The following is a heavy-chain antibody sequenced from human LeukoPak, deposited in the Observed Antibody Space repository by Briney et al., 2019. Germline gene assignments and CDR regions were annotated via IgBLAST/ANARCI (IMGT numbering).Heavy chain of an antibody. CDR3: ATDLGYSTHFDC. Sequence: ASVNVSCKVSGYTLTELSMHWVRQAPGTGHGWMGGFDPDDGETIYAQKFQGRVTMTEDTSTDTAYMEMSSLRSEDTAVYYCATDLGYSTHFDCWGQGALVTVSS. CDR1: GYTLTELS. J-gene: IGHJ4*02. V-gene: IGHV1-24*01. D-gene: IGHD6-13*01. CDR2: FDPDDGET.